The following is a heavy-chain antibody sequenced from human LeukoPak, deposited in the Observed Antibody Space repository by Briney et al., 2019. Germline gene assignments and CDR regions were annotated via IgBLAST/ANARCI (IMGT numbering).Heavy chain of an antibody. D-gene: IGHD3-16*02. CDR3: ARVHYDYVWGSYRYTDTFDY. CDR1: GYTFTSYG. CDR2: ISAYNGNT. Sequence: ASVKVSCKASGYTFTSYGISWVRQAPGQGLEWMGWISAYNGNTNYAQKLQGRVTMTTDTSTGTAYMELRSLRSDDTAVYYCARVHYDYVWGSYRYTDTFDYWGQGTLVTVSS. V-gene: IGHV1-18*01. J-gene: IGHJ4*02.